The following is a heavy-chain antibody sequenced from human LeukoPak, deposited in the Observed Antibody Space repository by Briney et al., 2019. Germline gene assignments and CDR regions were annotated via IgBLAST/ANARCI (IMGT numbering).Heavy chain of an antibody. CDR1: GFTIGPYA. CDR2: IKADGSGT. J-gene: IGHJ6*02. V-gene: IGHV3-43*02. D-gene: IGHD2/OR15-2a*01. Sequence: GGSLRLSCAASGFTIGPYAMYWVRQGPGRGLEWVSVIKADGSGTFYADSVRGRFTTTRDNSKNSLYLQMSSLTSEDTALYYCATWAFYHNLDVWGQGTTVIVSS. CDR3: ATWAFYHNLDV.